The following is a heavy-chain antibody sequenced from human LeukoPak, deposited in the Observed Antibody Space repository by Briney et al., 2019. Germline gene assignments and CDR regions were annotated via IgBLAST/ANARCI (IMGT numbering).Heavy chain of an antibody. J-gene: IGHJ3*02. Sequence: SVKVSCKASGGTFSSYAISWLRQAPAQGLEWMGRIIPIFGTANYAQKFQGRVTITTDESTSTAYMELSSLRSEDTAVYYCARTGLQLWSDAFDIWGQGTMVTVSS. CDR3: ARTGLQLWSDAFDI. V-gene: IGHV1-69*05. D-gene: IGHD5-18*01. CDR1: GGTFSSYA. CDR2: IIPIFGTA.